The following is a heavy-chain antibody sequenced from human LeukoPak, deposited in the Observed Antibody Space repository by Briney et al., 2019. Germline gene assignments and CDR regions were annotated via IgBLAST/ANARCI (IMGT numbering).Heavy chain of an antibody. CDR1: GGTFSSYS. J-gene: IGHJ5*02. V-gene: IGHV1-69*13. CDR2: VVPIFGTA. D-gene: IGHD6-13*01. Sequence: SVKVSCKASGGTFSSYSISWVRQAPGQGLEWMGGVVPIFGTADYAQKFQGRVTITADESTSTAYMELSSLRSEDTAVYYCARDRAAAGLNNWFDPWGQGTRVTVSS. CDR3: ARDRAAAGLNNWFDP.